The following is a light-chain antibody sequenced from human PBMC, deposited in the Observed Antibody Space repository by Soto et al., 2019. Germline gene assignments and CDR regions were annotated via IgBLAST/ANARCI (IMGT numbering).Light chain of an antibody. J-gene: IGKJ1*01. CDR3: QQSYNMPWT. CDR1: RPISKY. CDR2: AAS. Sequence: DIQMTQSPSSLSASIGDRVTITCRASRPISKYLNWYQLKPGKAPQLLIYAASTLQGGVPSRFSGSGSGTDFTLTISSLQREDFATYSCQQSYNMPWTFDHGTKVEIK. V-gene: IGKV1-39*01.